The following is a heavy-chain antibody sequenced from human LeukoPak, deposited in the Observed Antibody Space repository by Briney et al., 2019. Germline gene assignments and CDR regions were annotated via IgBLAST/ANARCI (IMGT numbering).Heavy chain of an antibody. D-gene: IGHD1-26*01. Sequence: PGGSLRLSCAASGFTLITYWVTWVRQAPGKGLEWVANINQDGSEKYYVGSVKGRFTISRDNARNSLYLQMNSLRAEDTAVYYCANSGVVGAAPPEYFQHWGQGTLVTVSS. J-gene: IGHJ1*01. CDR3: ANSGVVGAAPPEYFQH. CDR2: INQDGSEK. CDR1: GFTLITYW. V-gene: IGHV3-7*01.